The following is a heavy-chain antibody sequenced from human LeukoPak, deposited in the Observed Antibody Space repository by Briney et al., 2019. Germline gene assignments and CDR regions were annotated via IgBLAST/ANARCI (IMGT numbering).Heavy chain of an antibody. CDR2: ISSSGGST. CDR1: GFTINSYD. V-gene: IGHV3-23*01. CDR3: GKVVGATTRGYFDY. Sequence: SGVSVTLSCAAYGFTINSYDLSWLRQAQGKGREWVSNISSSGGSTYYPDHERVRFTISRHKYKDILQLQMNSLRAEDTAVYYCGKVVGATTRGYFDYWGQGTLVTVSS. D-gene: IGHD1-26*01. J-gene: IGHJ4*02.